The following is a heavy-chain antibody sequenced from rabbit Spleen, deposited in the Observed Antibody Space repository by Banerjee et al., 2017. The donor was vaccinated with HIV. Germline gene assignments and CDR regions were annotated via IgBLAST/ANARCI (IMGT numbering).Heavy chain of an antibody. D-gene: IGHD8-1*01. J-gene: IGHJ6*01. V-gene: IGHV1S45*01. Sequence: EESGGDLVQPEGSLTLTCTASGLDFSNTYWICWVRQAPGKGLEWIACIYAGSSGSTYYASWARGRFTISKTSSTTVTLQMTSLTAADTATYFCARDTGTSFSTYGMDLWGPGTLVTVS. CDR1: GLDFSNTYW. CDR2: IYAGSSGST. CDR3: ARDTGTSFSTYGMDL.